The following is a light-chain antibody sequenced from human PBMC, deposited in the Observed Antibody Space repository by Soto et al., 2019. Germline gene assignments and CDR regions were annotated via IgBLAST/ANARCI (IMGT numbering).Light chain of an antibody. CDR1: SSDVGGYNY. CDR2: DVS. V-gene: IGLV2-11*01. J-gene: IGLJ3*02. CDR3: CSDAGSYSWV. Sequence: QSALTQPRSVSGSPGQSVTISCTGTSSDVGGYNYVSWYQQHPGTAPKLMIYDVSKRPSGVPDRFSGSKSGTTASLTISGLQAEDAADYYCCSDAGSYSWVFGGGTKLTVL.